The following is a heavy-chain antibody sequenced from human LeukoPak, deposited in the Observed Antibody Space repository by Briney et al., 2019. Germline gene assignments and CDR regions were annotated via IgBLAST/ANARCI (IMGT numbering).Heavy chain of an antibody. CDR2: ISYDGSNK. V-gene: IGHV3-30-3*01. D-gene: IGHD5-18*01. Sequence: GRSPRLSCAASGFTFSHYAMHWVRQAPGKGLEWVAVISYDGSNKYYADSVKGRFTISRDNSKNTLCLQMNSLRAEDTAVYYCARQGIHLWFDFWGQGTLVTVSS. CDR1: GFTFSHYA. J-gene: IGHJ4*02. CDR3: ARQGIHLWFDF.